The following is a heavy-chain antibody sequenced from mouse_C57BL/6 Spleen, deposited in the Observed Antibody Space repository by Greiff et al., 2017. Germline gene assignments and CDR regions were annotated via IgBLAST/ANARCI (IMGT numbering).Heavy chain of an antibody. V-gene: IGHV1-15*01. J-gene: IGHJ4*01. D-gene: IGHD2-1*01. CDR1: GYTFTDYE. CDR2: IDPETGGT. CDR3: TRGIYYGNYDYAMDY. Sequence: QVQLQQSGAELVRPGASVTLSCKASGYTFTDYEMHWVKQTPVHGLEWIGAIDPETGGTAYNQKFKGKAILTADKSSSTAYMELRRLTSEDSAVYYCTRGIYYGNYDYAMDYWGQGTSVTVSS.